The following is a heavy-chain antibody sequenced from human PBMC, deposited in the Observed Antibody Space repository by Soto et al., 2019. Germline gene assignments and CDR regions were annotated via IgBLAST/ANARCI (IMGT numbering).Heavy chain of an antibody. CDR2: TYYRSKWYN. D-gene: IGHD3-22*01. V-gene: IGHV6-1*01. J-gene: IGHJ3*01. CDR3: ARDYYDSSGYCYGSAFHF. CDR1: GDSVSSNRAA. Sequence: SQTLPLTCAISGDSVSSNRAAWNWIRQSPSRGLEWLGRTYYRSKWYNDYAVSVKSRITINPDTSKNQFSLQLNSVTPEDTAVYYCARDYYDSSGYCYGSAFHFSGPRTMLTV.